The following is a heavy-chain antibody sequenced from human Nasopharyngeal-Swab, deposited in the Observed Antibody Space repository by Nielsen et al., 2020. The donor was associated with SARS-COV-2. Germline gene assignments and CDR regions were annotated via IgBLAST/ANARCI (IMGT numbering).Heavy chain of an antibody. Sequence: GGSLRLYCVVSGFTFSSYGLNWVSQAPGKGLEWVSYISSRGDSIYFADSAKGRFTVSRDSANNSLYLQMNSLRAEDTAVYYCARELGGYRGYGFGYEFAYWGQGTLVTVSS. J-gene: IGHJ4*02. CDR3: ARELGGYRGYGFGYEFAY. D-gene: IGHD5-12*01. CDR2: ISSRGDSI. V-gene: IGHV3-48*03. CDR1: GFTFSSYG.